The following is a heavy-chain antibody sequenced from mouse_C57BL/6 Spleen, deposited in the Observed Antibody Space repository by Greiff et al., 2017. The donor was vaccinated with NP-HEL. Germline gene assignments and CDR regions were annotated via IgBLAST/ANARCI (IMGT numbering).Heavy chain of an antibody. CDR1: GFTFSDYY. CDR2: INYDGSST. V-gene: IGHV5-16*01. CDR3: ARDGEAMDY. J-gene: IGHJ4*01. Sequence: EVKLVESEGGLVQPGSSMKLSCTASGFTFSDYYMAWVRQVPEKGLEWVANINYDGSSTYYLDSLKSRFIISRDIAKNILYLQLSSLKSEDTATYYCARDGEAMDYWGQGTSVTVSS.